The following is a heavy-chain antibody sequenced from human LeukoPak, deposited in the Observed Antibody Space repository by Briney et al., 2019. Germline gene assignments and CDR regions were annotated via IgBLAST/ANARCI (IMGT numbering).Heavy chain of an antibody. D-gene: IGHD3-3*01. CDR1: GYTFTSYG. V-gene: IGHV1-18*01. CDR3: ARGSDDFWSGYSPSY. J-gene: IGHJ4*02. Sequence: ASVKVPCKASGYTFTSYGISWVRQAPGQGLEWMGWISAYNGNTNYAQKLQGRVTMTTDTSTSTAYMELSRLRSDDTAVYYCARGSDDFWSGYSPSYWGQGTLVTVSS. CDR2: ISAYNGNT.